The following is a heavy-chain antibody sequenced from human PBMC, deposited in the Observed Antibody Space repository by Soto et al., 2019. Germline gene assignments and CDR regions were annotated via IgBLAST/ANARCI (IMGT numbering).Heavy chain of an antibody. CDR3: ARGNGPIAVANFDY. J-gene: IGHJ4*02. CDR1: GFNFSSYS. CDR2: ISSSSSTI. Sequence: PGGSLRLSCAASGFNFSSYSMNWVRQAPGKGLEWVSYISSSSSTIYYADSVKGRFTISRDNAKNSLYLQMNSLRDEDTAVYYCARGNGPIAVANFDYWGQGTLVTVSS. D-gene: IGHD6-19*01. V-gene: IGHV3-48*02.